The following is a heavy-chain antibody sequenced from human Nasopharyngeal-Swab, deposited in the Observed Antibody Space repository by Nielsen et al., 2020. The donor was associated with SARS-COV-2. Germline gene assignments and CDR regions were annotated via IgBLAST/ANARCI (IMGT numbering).Heavy chain of an antibody. CDR1: GFTFSSYG. J-gene: IGHJ6*03. CDR3: ARGSSSSFPAYYYYYMDV. CDR2: IWYDGSNK. Sequence: GESLKISCAASGFTFSSYGMHWGRQAPGKGLEWVAVIWYDGSNKYYADSVKGRFTISRDNSKNTLYLQMNSLRAEDTAVYYCARGSSSSFPAYYYYYMDVWGKGTTVTVSS. V-gene: IGHV3-33*01. D-gene: IGHD6-6*01.